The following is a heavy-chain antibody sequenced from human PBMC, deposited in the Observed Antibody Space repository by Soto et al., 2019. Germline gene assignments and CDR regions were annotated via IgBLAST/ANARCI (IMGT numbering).Heavy chain of an antibody. Sequence: GGPLRLSCAASGFTFSNAWMSWVRQAPGKGLEWVGRIKSKTDGGTTDYAAPVKGRFTISRDDSKNTLYLQMNSLKTEDTAVYYCTTATPGTYYIDYWGQGTLVTVSS. CDR1: GFTFSNAW. CDR3: TTATPGTYYIDY. V-gene: IGHV3-15*01. CDR2: IKSKTDGGTT. J-gene: IGHJ4*02. D-gene: IGHD1-1*01.